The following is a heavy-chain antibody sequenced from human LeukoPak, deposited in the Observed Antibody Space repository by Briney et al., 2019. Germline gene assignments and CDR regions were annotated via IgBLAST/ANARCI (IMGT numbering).Heavy chain of an antibody. CDR1: GFSFSDYW. V-gene: IGHV3-74*01. CDR2: IKSDWSST. CDR3: ARYWSDGRCHSDRFDY. Sequence: GGSLRLSCAASGFSFSDYWMHWVRQAPGKGLVWVSRIKSDWSSTDYADSVRGRFTISRDNAKNTLYLQMNSLRAVHASVNFCARYWSDGRCHSDRFDYWGQGALVTVSS. J-gene: IGHJ4*02. D-gene: IGHD2-15*01.